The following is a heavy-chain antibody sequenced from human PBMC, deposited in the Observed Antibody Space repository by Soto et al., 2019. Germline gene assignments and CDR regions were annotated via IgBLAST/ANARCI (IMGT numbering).Heavy chain of an antibody. CDR2: IYYSGST. CDR1: GGSISSYY. CDR3: ARYGGYENYYYYYRDV. Sequence: SETLSLTCTVSGGSISSYYLSWIRQPPGKGLEWIGYIYYSGSTNYNPSLKSRVTISVDTSKNQFSLKLSSVTAADTAVYYCARYGGYENYYYYYRDVWGKGT. J-gene: IGHJ6*03. D-gene: IGHD5-12*01. V-gene: IGHV4-59*01.